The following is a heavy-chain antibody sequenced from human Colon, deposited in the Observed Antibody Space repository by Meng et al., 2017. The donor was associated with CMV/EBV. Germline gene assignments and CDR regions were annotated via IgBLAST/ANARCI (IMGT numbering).Heavy chain of an antibody. CDR1: GFTFTSYD. CDR3: ARDRWFTF. V-gene: IGHV3-23*01. J-gene: IGHJ4*02. CDR2: IGRGSGA. D-gene: IGHD2-15*01. Sequence: EVQLLESGGGLVQPGGSMSLSCAASGFTFTSYDMSWVRQAPGKGLEWVSTIGRGSGANYADSVKGRFTMSRDNSKNTVYLEMNNLRAEDTAIYYCARDRWFTFWGQGVLVTVSS.